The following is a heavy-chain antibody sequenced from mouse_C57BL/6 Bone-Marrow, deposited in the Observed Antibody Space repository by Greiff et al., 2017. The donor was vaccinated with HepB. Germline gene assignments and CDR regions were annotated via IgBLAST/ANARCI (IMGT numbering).Heavy chain of an antibody. CDR1: GFSLTSYG. Sequence: VQLQQSGPGLVQPSQSLSITCTVSGFSLTSYGVHWVRQSPGKGLEWLGVIWRGGSTDYNAAFMSRLSITKDNSKSQVFFKMNSLQADDTAIYYCAKKGNLDEATYFDVWGTGTTVTVSS. CDR3: AKKGNLDEATYFDV. J-gene: IGHJ1*03. CDR2: IWRGGST. V-gene: IGHV2-5*01. D-gene: IGHD4-1*01.